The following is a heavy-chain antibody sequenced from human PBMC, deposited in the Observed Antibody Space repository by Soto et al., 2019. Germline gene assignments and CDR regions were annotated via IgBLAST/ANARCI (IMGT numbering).Heavy chain of an antibody. D-gene: IGHD1-1*01. Sequence: EVQLLESGGGLVQPGGSLRLSCAASGFTFSNYAMNWVRQAPGKGLEWVSAISNSFSDGNTHYADSVRGRFTISRDNDKNTVFLEMNSLRAEDTAVYYCAKVFSPERGNYFDYWGQGTLVTVSS. CDR2: ISNSFSDGNT. V-gene: IGHV3-23*01. CDR3: AKVFSPERGNYFDY. J-gene: IGHJ4*02. CDR1: GFTFSNYA.